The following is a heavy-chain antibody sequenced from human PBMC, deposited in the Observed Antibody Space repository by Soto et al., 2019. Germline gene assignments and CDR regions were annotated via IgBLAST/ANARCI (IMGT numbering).Heavy chain of an antibody. CDR3: ARDEGYCSGGNCLLVVVKDV. CDR1: GFTFSTYG. Sequence: SLRLSCAVTGFTFSTYGMHWVRQAPGKGLEWVAVISYDGSNKYYADSVKGRFTISRDNSKNTLYLQMNSLRAEDTAVYYCARDEGYCSGGNCLLVVVKDVWGQGTTVTVSS. J-gene: IGHJ6*02. V-gene: IGHV3-30*03. CDR2: ISYDGSNK. D-gene: IGHD2-15*01.